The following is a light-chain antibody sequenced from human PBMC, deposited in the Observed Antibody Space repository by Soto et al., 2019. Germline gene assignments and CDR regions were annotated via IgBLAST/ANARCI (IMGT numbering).Light chain of an antibody. Sequence: EIVLTQSPGTLSLSPGERATLSCMASQSVSSNYLAWYQQKPGQAPRLLIYGASTRATGIPDRFSGSGSGTDFTLTISRLEPEDFAVYYCQLYDNSRYTFGQGTNLDIK. J-gene: IGKJ2*01. CDR1: QSVSSNY. CDR2: GAS. V-gene: IGKV3-20*01. CDR3: QLYDNSRYT.